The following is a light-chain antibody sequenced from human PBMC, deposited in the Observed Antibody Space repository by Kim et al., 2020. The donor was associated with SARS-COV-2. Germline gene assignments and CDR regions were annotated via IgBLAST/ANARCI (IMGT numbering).Light chain of an antibody. V-gene: IGLV3-19*01. J-gene: IGLJ2*01. CDR1: SLRSYY. CDR3: NSRDSNDNVV. Sequence: SSELTQDPAVSVALGQTVRITCQGDSLRSYYATWYQQKPGQAPILVIYGKNNRPSGIPDRFSGSSSGNTASLTITGTQAGDEADYYCNSRDSNDNVVFGGGTKVPVL. CDR2: GKN.